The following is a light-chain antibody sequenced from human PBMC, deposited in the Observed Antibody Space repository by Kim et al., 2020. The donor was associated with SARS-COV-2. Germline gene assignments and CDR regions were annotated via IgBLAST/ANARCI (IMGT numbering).Light chain of an antibody. Sequence: SVAAGKTARITCGGNNIGRKSIHWYQHKPGQAPVLVIYYDSDRPPGVSERFSASNSGNTATLAISSVEPGDEADYYCQVWENTLRTFGGGTKVTVL. V-gene: IGLV3-21*01. CDR3: QVWENTLRT. CDR1: NIGRKS. J-gene: IGLJ2*01. CDR2: YDS.